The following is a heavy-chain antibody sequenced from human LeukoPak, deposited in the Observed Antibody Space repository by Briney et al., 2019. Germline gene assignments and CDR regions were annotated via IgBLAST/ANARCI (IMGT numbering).Heavy chain of an antibody. D-gene: IGHD3-3*01. CDR1: EFTFSSYS. CDR2: ISSSSSYI. V-gene: IGHV3-21*01. J-gene: IGHJ4*02. Sequence: GGSLRLSCAASEFTFSSYSMNWVRQAPGKGLEWVSSISSSSSYIYYADSVKGRFSISRGNSKNTLYLQMNSLRAEDTAVYYCARTYYDFWSGYTPPTYWGQGTLVTVSS. CDR3: ARTYYDFWSGYTPPTY.